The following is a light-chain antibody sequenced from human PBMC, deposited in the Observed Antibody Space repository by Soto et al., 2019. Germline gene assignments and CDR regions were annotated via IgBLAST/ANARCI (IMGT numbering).Light chain of an antibody. J-gene: IGKJ2*01. CDR2: DAS. Sequence: DIQMTQSPSSLSASVGDRVTITCQASQDISNYLNWYQQKPGKAPKLLIYDASNLETGVPSRFSGSGSETDFTFSISSLQPEDIATSYCQQYDNLPRPFGQGTKLEIK. CDR3: QQYDNLPRP. V-gene: IGKV1-33*01. CDR1: QDISNY.